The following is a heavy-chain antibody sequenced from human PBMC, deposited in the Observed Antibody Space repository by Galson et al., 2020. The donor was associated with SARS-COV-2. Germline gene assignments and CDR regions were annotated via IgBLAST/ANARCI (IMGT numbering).Heavy chain of an antibody. Sequence: GGSLRLSCAASGFTFSSYAMSWARQAPGQGLEWVSAISGSGGSTYYADSVKGRFTISRDNSKNTLYLQMNSLRAEDTAVYYCAKAPTQGRYFDWLLFYYWGQGTLVTVSS. CDR3: AKAPTQGRYFDWLLFYY. D-gene: IGHD3-9*01. V-gene: IGHV3-23*01. CDR2: ISGSGGST. J-gene: IGHJ4*02. CDR1: GFTFSSYA.